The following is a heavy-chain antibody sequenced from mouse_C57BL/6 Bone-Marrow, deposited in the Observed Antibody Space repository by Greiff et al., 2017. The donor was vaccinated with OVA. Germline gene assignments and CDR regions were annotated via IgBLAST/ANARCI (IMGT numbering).Heavy chain of an antibody. CDR1: GYTFTSYD. Sequence: QVQLKESGPELVKPGASVKLSCKASGYTFTSYDINWVKQRPGQGLEWIGWIYPRDGSTKYNEKFKGKATLTVDTSSSTAYMELHSLTSEDSAVYFCARRRGPLYFDYWGQGTTLTVSS. D-gene: IGHD3-3*01. V-gene: IGHV1-85*01. CDR2: IYPRDGST. CDR3: ARRRGPLYFDY. J-gene: IGHJ2*01.